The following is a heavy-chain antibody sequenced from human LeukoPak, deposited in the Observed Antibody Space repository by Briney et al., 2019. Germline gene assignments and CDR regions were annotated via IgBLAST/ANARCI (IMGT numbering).Heavy chain of an antibody. CDR1: GFTFSSYA. Sequence: GGSLRLSCAASGFTFSSYAMSWVRQAPGKGLEWVSAISGSGGSTYYADSVKGRFTISRDNSKNTLYLQMNSLRAEDTAVYYCAREGIYCSSTSCYEYYYYYGMDVWGQGTTVTVSS. CDR3: AREGIYCSSTSCYEYYYYYGMDV. D-gene: IGHD2-2*01. CDR2: ISGSGGST. J-gene: IGHJ6*02. V-gene: IGHV3-23*01.